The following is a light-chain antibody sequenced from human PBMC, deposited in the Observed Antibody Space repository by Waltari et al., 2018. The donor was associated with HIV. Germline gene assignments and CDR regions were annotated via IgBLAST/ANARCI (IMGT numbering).Light chain of an antibody. Sequence: YVLTQPPSVSEAPGMTARITCRGNEIGSKSVHWYQQKPGQAPVQVIYYDKDRPSGIPERFSGSNSGNTATLTISRVEAGDEADYFCQVWDSETDHWVFGGGTKLTVL. J-gene: IGLJ3*02. V-gene: IGLV3-21*04. CDR3: QVWDSETDHWV. CDR1: EIGSKS. CDR2: YDK.